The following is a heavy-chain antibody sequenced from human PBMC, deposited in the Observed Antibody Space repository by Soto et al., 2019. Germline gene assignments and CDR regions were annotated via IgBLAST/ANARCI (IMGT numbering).Heavy chain of an antibody. CDR1: GYTFTSYG. Sequence: QVQLVQSGAEVKKPGASVKVSCKASGYTFTSYGISWXXQAXXXGLXXXGWISAYNGNTNYAQKLQGRVTMTTDTXXXXXXXXXXXXXXXXXXXXXXXXXXXXXXXXXXXSXYWGQGTLVTVSS. V-gene: IGHV1-18*01. CDR3: XXXXXXXXXXXXXSXY. CDR2: ISAYNGNT. J-gene: IGHJ4*02.